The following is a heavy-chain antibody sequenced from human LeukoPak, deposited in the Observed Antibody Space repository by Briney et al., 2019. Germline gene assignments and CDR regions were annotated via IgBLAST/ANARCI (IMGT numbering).Heavy chain of an antibody. CDR1: GFTFSSYE. Sequence: GGSLRLSCAASGFTFSSYEMNWVRQAPGKGLEWVSYISSSGSTIYYADSVKGRFTISRDNAKDSLYLQMNSLRAEDTAVYYCARDPGSGYEEHFDYWGQGTLVTVSS. J-gene: IGHJ4*02. V-gene: IGHV3-48*03. CDR2: ISSSGSTI. CDR3: ARDPGSGYEEHFDY. D-gene: IGHD5-12*01.